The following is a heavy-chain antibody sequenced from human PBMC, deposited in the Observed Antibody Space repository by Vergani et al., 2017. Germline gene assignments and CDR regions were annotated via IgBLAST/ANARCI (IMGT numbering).Heavy chain of an antibody. CDR3: ARGRLKIEGGTSNWFDP. CDR2: ISASNGHT. J-gene: IGHJ5*02. V-gene: IGHV1-18*01. D-gene: IGHD1-26*01. Sequence: QVQLVQSGTEVKKPGTSVKVSCKASGYTFTTYGISWVRQAPGQGLEWMGWISASNGHTNYAQKLLGRVTMTTDRSTSTPYMELRSLRSDDTAVYYCARGRLKIEGGTSNWFDPWGQGTLVTVSS. CDR1: GYTFTTYG.